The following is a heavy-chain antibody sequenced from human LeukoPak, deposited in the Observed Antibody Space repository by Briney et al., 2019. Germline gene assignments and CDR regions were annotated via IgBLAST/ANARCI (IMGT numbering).Heavy chain of an antibody. J-gene: IGHJ4*02. CDR3: ARAPFYSSSAALNY. CDR2: INHSGST. Sequence: PSEXLSLTCAVYGGSFSGYYWSWLRQPPGKGLEWIGEINHSGSTNYNPSLTSRVTISVDTSKNQFSLKLSSVTAADTAVYYCARAPFYSSSAALNYWGQGTLVTVSS. V-gene: IGHV4-34*01. CDR1: GGSFSGYY. D-gene: IGHD6-6*01.